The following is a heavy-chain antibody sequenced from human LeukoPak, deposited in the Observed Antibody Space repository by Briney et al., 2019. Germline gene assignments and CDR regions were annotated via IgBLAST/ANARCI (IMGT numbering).Heavy chain of an antibody. CDR3: ARGRALYCSGGSCYRGTGTFDY. CDR1: GYTFNGHY. Sequence: ASVKVSCKASGYTFNGHYMHWVRQAPGQGLEWMGWINPNSGGTNYAQKFQGRVTITRNTSISTAYMELSSLRSEDTAVYYCARGRALYCSGGSCYRGTGTFDYWGQGTLVTVSS. J-gene: IGHJ4*02. D-gene: IGHD2-15*01. V-gene: IGHV1-2*02. CDR2: INPNSGGT.